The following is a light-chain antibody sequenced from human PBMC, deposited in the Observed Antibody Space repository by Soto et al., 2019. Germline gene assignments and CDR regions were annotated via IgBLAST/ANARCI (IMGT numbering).Light chain of an antibody. CDR3: QQYNSYWT. CDR2: KAS. V-gene: IGKV1-5*03. Sequence: DIQMTQSPSTLSASVGDRVTITCRASQSISSWLAWYQQKPGKAPKLLIYKASSLESGVPSRFSGSGSGTECTLSISRLQPDDFEAYYCQQYNSYWTFGQGTKVEIK. J-gene: IGKJ1*01. CDR1: QSISSW.